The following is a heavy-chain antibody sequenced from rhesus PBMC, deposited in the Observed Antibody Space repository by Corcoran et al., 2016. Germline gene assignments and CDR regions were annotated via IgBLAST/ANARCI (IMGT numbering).Heavy chain of an antibody. CDR2: IGGSSGSN. Sequence: QVQLPESGPGLVKPSETLSLTCAVSGGSIRDYSYWRLLRPPPGQGLEWIGYIGGSSGSNYYNHSLKSRVTSSTDTSKNQCSLKLSAVTAADTAVYYCARKASRGGGTTLDFEFWGQGALVTVSS. CDR1: GGSIRDYSY. V-gene: IGHV4-165*02. CDR3: ARKASRGGGTTLDFEF. D-gene: IGHD1-14*01. J-gene: IGHJ1*01.